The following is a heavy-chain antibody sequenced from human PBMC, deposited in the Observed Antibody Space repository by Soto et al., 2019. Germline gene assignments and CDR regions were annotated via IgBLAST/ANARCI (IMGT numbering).Heavy chain of an antibody. CDR1: GFTFSSYW. D-gene: IGHD4-4*01. Sequence: GGSLRLSCAASGFTFSSYWMHWVRQAPGKGLVWVSRINSDGSSTSYADSVKGRFTISRDNAKNTLYLQMNSLRAEETAVYYCARVRLDDYSTYYYYYMDVWGKGTTVTVSS. J-gene: IGHJ6*03. CDR2: INSDGSST. V-gene: IGHV3-74*01. CDR3: ARVRLDDYSTYYYYYMDV.